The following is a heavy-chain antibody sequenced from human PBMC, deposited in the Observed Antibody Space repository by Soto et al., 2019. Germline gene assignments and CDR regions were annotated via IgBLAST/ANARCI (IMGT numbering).Heavy chain of an antibody. Sequence: PGGSLRLSCAASGFTFSTYAMIWVRQAPGKGLDWVSTISGSGDYAYYADSVKGRFTFSRDNYMSTLSLQMDSLRVEDTAVYYCAKAHTYGYGPDHWGQGTLVTVS. CDR2: ISGSGDYA. CDR3: AKAHTYGYGPDH. D-gene: IGHD5-18*01. J-gene: IGHJ4*02. CDR1: GFTFSTYA. V-gene: IGHV3-23*01.